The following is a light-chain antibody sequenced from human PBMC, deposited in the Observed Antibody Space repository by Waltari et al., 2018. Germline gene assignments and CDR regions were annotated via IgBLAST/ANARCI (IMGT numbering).Light chain of an antibody. CDR2: KVN. V-gene: IGLV2-14*01. CDR1: SRDVGFYDF. Sequence: QSALTQPASVSGSPGQSITISCTATSRDVGFYDFVSWFQQHPGKAPKVMISKVNNRPSGVSNRFSGPKSANTASLTISGLQAEDEADYYCSSYTRRSYWVFGGGTQLTVL. CDR3: SSYTRRSYWV. J-gene: IGLJ3*02.